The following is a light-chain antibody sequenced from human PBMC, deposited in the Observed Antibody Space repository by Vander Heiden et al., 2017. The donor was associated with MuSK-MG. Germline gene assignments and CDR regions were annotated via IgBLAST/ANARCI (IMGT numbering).Light chain of an antibody. CDR3: QQSYSTPFI. V-gene: IGKV1-39*01. CDR1: QGISSY. J-gene: IGKJ3*01. Sequence: DIQMTQSPSSLSASVGDRVTITCRASQGISSYLIWYQQKPGKAPRLLIDAASSLQSGVPSRFSGGGSGTAFTLTISSLQPEDFATYYCQQSYSTPFIFGHGTKVELK. CDR2: AAS.